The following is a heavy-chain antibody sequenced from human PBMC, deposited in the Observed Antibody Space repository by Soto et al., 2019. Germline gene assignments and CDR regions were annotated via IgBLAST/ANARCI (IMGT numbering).Heavy chain of an antibody. Sequence: QVQLVESGGGLAKPGGSLRLSCAASGFTFSDHYMSWIRQAPGKGLEWISFINPSSTDTLYADSVKGRFTISRDNAENSMYLQMNSLRAEDTALYYCARGHHSMDVWGQGATVTVSS. CDR3: ARGHHSMDV. CDR2: INPSSTDT. CDR1: GFTFSDHY. V-gene: IGHV3-11*06. J-gene: IGHJ6*02.